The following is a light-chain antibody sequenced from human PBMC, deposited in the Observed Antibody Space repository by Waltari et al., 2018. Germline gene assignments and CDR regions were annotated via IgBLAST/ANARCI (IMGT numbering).Light chain of an antibody. J-gene: IGLJ3*02. Sequence: QSALTQPASVSGSPGQSITLPCTGSSSDVGGYKYVPWYQQHPGKAPKVMIYEVTNRPSGVSNRFSGSKSGNTASLTISGLQAEDEADYYCSSYTGRNSWVFGGGTKLTVL. CDR3: SSYTGRNSWV. CDR1: SSDVGGYKY. V-gene: IGLV2-14*01. CDR2: EVT.